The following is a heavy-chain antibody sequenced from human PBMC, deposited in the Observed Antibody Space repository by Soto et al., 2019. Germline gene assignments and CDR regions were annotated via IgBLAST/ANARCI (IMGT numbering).Heavy chain of an antibody. V-gene: IGHV3-21*01. CDR1: GVIFGSYS. CDR2: ISSSSNYI. D-gene: IGHD3-10*01. Sequence: GGSLRLSCAAAGVIFGSYSLNWVRQAPGKGLEWVSSISSSSNYIYYADLVKGRFTISRDNAKNSLYLQMNSLRAEDTAVYYCARGKYYYGSGSRRDYYGMDVWGQGTTVTVSS. CDR3: ARGKYYYGSGSRRDYYGMDV. J-gene: IGHJ6*02.